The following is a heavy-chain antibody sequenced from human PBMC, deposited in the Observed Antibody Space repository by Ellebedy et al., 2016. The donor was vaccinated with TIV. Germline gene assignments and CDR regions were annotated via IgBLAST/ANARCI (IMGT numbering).Heavy chain of an antibody. V-gene: IGHV3-74*01. CDR3: ARIGGGLYYYDTTGYWL. CDR1: GFTFSNYW. Sequence: GESLKISCAASGFTFSNYWMHWVRQAPGKGLVWVSRINSDGSSISYADSVKGRFTISRDNAKNKLYLQMNSLRAEDTAVYYCARIGGGLYYYDTTGYWLWGQGTLVTVSS. D-gene: IGHD3-22*01. J-gene: IGHJ4*02. CDR2: INSDGSSI.